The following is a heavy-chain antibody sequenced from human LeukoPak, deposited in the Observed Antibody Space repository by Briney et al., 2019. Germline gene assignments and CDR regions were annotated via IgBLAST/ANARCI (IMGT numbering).Heavy chain of an antibody. CDR2: ISGSGGST. CDR3: AAPVGYCSSTSCYSAFDI. CDR1: GFTFSSYA. D-gene: IGHD2-2*01. V-gene: IGHV3-23*01. J-gene: IGHJ3*02. Sequence: GGSLRLSCAASGFTFSSYAMSWVRQAPGKGLEWVSAISGSGGSTYYADSVKGRFTISRDNSKNTLYLQMNSLRAEDTAVYYCAAPVGYCSSTSCYSAFDIWGQGTMVTVSS.